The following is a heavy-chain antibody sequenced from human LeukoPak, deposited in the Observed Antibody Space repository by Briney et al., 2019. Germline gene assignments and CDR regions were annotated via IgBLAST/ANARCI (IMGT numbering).Heavy chain of an antibody. J-gene: IGHJ4*02. Sequence: PGASVKVSCKASAYTFTGYYMHWVRQAPGQGLEWMGWIYPNSGGTNYAQKFQGRVTMTRDTSISTAYMELSRLRSDDTAVYYCARGPINYCSSTSCKYYFDYWGQGTLVTVSS. CDR2: IYPNSGGT. D-gene: IGHD2-2*01. V-gene: IGHV1-2*02. CDR3: ARGPINYCSSTSCKYYFDY. CDR1: AYTFTGYY.